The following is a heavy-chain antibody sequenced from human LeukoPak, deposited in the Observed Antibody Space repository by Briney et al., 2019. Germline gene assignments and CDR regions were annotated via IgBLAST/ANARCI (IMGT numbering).Heavy chain of an antibody. CDR1: GYTFTSYG. CDR3: ATTVTTFAAGCYYYYMDV. D-gene: IGHD4-17*01. Sequence: GASVKVSCKASGYTFTSYGISWVRQAPGQGLEWMGWISAYNGNTNYAQKLQGRVTMTTDTSTSTAYMELRSLRSDDTAVYYCATTVTTFAAGCYYYYMDVWGKGTTVTVSS. V-gene: IGHV1-18*01. J-gene: IGHJ6*03. CDR2: ISAYNGNT.